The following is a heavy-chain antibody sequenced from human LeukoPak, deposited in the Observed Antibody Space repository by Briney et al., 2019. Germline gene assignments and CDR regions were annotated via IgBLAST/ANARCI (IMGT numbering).Heavy chain of an antibody. Sequence: ASVKVSCKVSGYTLTELSMHWVRQAPGQGLEWMGIINPSGGSTSYAQKFQGRVTMTRDTSTSTVYMELSSLRSEDTAVYYCARTGMTTVTTGLGGPGLFDYWGQGTLVTVSS. D-gene: IGHD4-17*01. CDR3: ARTGMTTVTTGLGGPGLFDY. V-gene: IGHV1-46*01. CDR1: GYTLTELS. J-gene: IGHJ4*02. CDR2: INPSGGST.